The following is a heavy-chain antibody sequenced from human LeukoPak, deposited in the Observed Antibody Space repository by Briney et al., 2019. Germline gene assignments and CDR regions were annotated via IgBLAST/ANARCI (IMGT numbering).Heavy chain of an antibody. CDR2: IDKTTYPT. CDR1: EFIFSDYA. D-gene: IGHD6-19*01. Sequence: GGSLRLSCAASEFIFSDYAMGWVRQAPGKGLEWVSTIDKTTYPTFYADSVKGRFTISRDNSRNTLYLQMNSLRTEDTAVYFCAKFEGATIPGWFNDYWGQGILVTVSS. CDR3: AKFEGATIPGWFNDY. J-gene: IGHJ4*02. V-gene: IGHV3-23*05.